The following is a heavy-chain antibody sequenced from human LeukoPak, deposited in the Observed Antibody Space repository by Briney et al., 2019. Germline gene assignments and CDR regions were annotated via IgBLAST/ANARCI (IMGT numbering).Heavy chain of an antibody. Sequence: GGSLRLSCAAFGFTFNTYAMHWVRQAPGKGLEYVSGISSNGGSVYYANSVKGRFTISRDNSKNTVNLQMGSLRAEDTAVYYCARAYDRSGYDVYYFDFWGQGTLVTVSS. J-gene: IGHJ4*02. D-gene: IGHD3-22*01. CDR1: GFTFNTYA. CDR2: ISSNGGSV. V-gene: IGHV3-64*01. CDR3: ARAYDRSGYDVYYFDF.